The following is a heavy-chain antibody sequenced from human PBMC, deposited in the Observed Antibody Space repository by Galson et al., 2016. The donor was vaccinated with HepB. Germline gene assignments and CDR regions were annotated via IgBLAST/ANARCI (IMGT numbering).Heavy chain of an antibody. D-gene: IGHD7-27*01. Sequence: LVKPTQTLTLTCTVSGFSLNSYGVGVAWIRQPPGEAPEWLGAVYWDDDYRYSPTLQARITITRDSSRDQVILTLTHMDPVYSATYYCAYTSARYTTNWYPNWLDPWGQGTLVTVSS. CDR2: VYWDDDY. CDR1: GFSLNSYGVG. V-gene: IGHV2-5*02. CDR3: AYTSARYTTNWYPNWLDP. J-gene: IGHJ5*02.